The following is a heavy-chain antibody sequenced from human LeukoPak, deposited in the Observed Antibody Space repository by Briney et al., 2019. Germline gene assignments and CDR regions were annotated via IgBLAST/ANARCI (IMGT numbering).Heavy chain of an antibody. D-gene: IGHD3-22*01. CDR2: IKPNSGGS. J-gene: IGHJ4*02. Sequence: ASVKVSCKASGYIFTDYYIHWVRQAPGQGLEWMGWIKPNSGGSSYAQKFQGRVTMTRDTSIRTVYMELNSLRSDDTAVYYCARDGHDSSGYYEDYWGQGTLVTVSS. CDR3: ARDGHDSSGYYEDY. CDR1: GYIFTDYY. V-gene: IGHV1-2*02.